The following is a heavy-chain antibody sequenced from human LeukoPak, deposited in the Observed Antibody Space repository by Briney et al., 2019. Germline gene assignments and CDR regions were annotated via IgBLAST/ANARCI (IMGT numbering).Heavy chain of an antibody. V-gene: IGHV4-59*10. CDR3: ARARIRYYDSRSDHAFDI. CDR1: GGSFSGYY. CDR2: IYTSGST. D-gene: IGHD3-22*01. J-gene: IGHJ3*02. Sequence: SETLSLTCAVYGGSFSGYYWSWIRQPAGKGLEWIGRIYTSGSTNYNPSLKSRVTISVDTSKNQFSLKLSSVTAADTAVYYCARARIRYYDSRSDHAFDIWGQGTMVTVSS.